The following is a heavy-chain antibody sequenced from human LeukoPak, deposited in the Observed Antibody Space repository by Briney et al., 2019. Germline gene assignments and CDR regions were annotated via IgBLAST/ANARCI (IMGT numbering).Heavy chain of an antibody. CDR2: IYYSGST. CDR1: GGSISSYY. D-gene: IGHD5-18*01. V-gene: IGHV4-59*08. Sequence: SETLSLTCTVSGGSISSYYWSWIRQPPGKGLEWIGYIYYSGSTNYNPSLKSRVTISVDTSKNQFSLKLSSVTAADTAVYYCASGGGGYSYGFDYWGQGTLFTVSS. J-gene: IGHJ4*02. CDR3: ASGGGGYSYGFDY.